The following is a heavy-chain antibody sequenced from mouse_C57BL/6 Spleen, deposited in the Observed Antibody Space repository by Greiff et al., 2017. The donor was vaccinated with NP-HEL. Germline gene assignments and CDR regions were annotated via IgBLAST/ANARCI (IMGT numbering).Heavy chain of an antibody. CDR3: ARSDWDEWFAY. D-gene: IGHD4-1*01. J-gene: IGHJ3*01. Sequence: VQLQQSGPELVKPGASVKISCKASGYSFTGYYMNWVKQSPEKSLEWIGEINPSTGGTTYNQKFKAKATLTVDKSSSTAYMQLKSLTSEDSAVYYCARSDWDEWFAYGGQGTLVTVSA. CDR1: GYSFTGYY. CDR2: INPSTGGT. V-gene: IGHV1-42*01.